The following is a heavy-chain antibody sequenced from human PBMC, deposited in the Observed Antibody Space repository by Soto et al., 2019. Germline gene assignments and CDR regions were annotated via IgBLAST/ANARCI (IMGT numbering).Heavy chain of an antibody. CDR3: TMVRGVPYYYYGMDV. CDR2: ISGSGGST. D-gene: IGHD3-10*01. J-gene: IGHJ6*02. V-gene: IGHV3-23*01. CDR1: GFTFSSYA. Sequence: PGGSLRLSCAASGFTFSSYAMSWVRQAPGKGLEWVSAISGSGGSTYYADSVKGRFTISRDNSKNTLYLQMNSLRAEDTAVYYCTMVRGVPYYYYGMDVWGQGTTVTVSS.